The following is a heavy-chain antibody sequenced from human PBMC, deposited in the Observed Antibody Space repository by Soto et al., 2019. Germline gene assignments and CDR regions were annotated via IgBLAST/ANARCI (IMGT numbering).Heavy chain of an antibody. D-gene: IGHD3-16*01. CDR1: GGSISSGAYY. J-gene: IGHJ4*02. Sequence: PSETLSLTCTVSGGSISSGAYYWTWIRQHPGKGLEWIGFMYYTGSTYYNPSLKSRLSISVDTSKNHFSLRLNSVTAADTAVYYCARGDYGDYSDHWGQGTLVTVSS. CDR3: ARGDYGDYSDH. CDR2: MYYTGST. V-gene: IGHV4-31*03.